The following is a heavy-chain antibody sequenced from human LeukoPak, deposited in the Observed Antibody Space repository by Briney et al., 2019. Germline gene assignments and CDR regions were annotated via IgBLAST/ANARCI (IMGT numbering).Heavy chain of an antibody. J-gene: IGHJ4*02. CDR1: GYTFTGFA. D-gene: IGHD4-11*01. CDR2: INTHTGNP. Sequence: GASVKVSCKASGYTFTGFAMNWVRQAPGQGLEWMGWINTHTGNPSYALGFTGRFVFSLDPSVTTAFLQINSLKADDTAVYYCARGRDYLYFDYWGRGALVTVSS. CDR3: ARGRDYLYFDY. V-gene: IGHV7-4-1*02.